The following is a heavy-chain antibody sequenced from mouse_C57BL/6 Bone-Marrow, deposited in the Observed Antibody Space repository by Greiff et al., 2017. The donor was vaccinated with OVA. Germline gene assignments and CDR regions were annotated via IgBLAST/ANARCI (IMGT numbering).Heavy chain of an antibody. Sequence: QVQLQQPGAELVMPGASVKLSCKASGYTFTSYWMHWVKQRPGQGLEWIGEIDPSDSYTNYNHKFKGKSTLTVDKSSSTAYMQLSSLTSEDSAVYYCAREGYYDYWGQGTTLTVSS. CDR1: GYTFTSYW. J-gene: IGHJ2*01. CDR2: IDPSDSYT. CDR3: AREGYYDY. V-gene: IGHV1-69*01.